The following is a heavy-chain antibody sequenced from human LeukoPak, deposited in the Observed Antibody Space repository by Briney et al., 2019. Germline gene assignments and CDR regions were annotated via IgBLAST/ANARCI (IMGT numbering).Heavy chain of an antibody. D-gene: IGHD6-19*01. Sequence: PGESLKISCKGSGYSFTSYRIGWVRQMPGKGLEWMGIIYPGDSDTRYSPSFQGQVTISADKSISTAYLQWSSLKASDTAMYYCARQHDSSGWYVHFDYWGQGTLVTVSS. CDR1: GYSFTSYR. V-gene: IGHV5-51*01. CDR3: ARQHDSSGWYVHFDY. CDR2: IYPGDSDT. J-gene: IGHJ4*02.